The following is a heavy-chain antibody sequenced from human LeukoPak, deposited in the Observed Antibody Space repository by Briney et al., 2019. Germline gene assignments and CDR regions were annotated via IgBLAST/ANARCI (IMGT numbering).Heavy chain of an antibody. D-gene: IGHD6-13*01. CDR1: GFTFNNYA. CDR2: ISDTGRST. CDR3: AKDRSSSWSSYFEC. J-gene: IGHJ4*02. V-gene: IGHV3-23*01. Sequence: GGSLRLSCAASGFTFNNYAMSWVRQAPGKGPEWVSDISDTGRSTNYADSVKGRFTISRDNSKNTLYLQMNSLRAEDTAVYYCAKDRSSSWSSYFECWGQGTLVTVSS.